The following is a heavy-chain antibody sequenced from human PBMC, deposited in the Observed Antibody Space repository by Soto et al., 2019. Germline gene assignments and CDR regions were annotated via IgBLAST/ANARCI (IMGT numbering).Heavy chain of an antibody. D-gene: IGHD3-9*01. CDR3: ARSGRGTYDILTGQHPYYYYYYMDV. CDR1: GGTFSSYT. CDR2: IIPILGIA. J-gene: IGHJ6*03. V-gene: IGHV1-69*02. Sequence: QVQLVQSGAEVKKPGSSVKVSCKASGGTFSSYTISWVRQAPGQGLEWMGRIIPILGIANYAQKFQGRVTITADKSTSTAYMELSSLRSEDTAVYYCARSGRGTYDILTGQHPYYYYYYMDVWGKGTTVTVSS.